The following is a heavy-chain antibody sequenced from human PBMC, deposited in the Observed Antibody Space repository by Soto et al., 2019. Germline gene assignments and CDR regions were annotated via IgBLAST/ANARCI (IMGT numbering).Heavy chain of an antibody. CDR3: ARVKTPRTYYYDSSGARWFDP. CDR2: ISAYNGNT. V-gene: IGHV1-18*01. Sequence: GASVKVSCKASGYTFTSYGISWVRQAPGQGLEWMGWISAYNGNTNYAQKLQGRVTMTTDTSTSTAYMELRSLRSDDTAVYYCARVKTPRTYYYDSSGARWFDPWGQGTLVTVSS. J-gene: IGHJ5*02. CDR1: GYTFTSYG. D-gene: IGHD3-22*01.